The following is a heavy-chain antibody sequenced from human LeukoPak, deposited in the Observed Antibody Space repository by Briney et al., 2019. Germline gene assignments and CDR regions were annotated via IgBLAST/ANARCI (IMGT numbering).Heavy chain of an antibody. CDR3: ARDTVPGQIYFDH. Sequence: GGSLRLSCAASGFTFSDFYMSWIRQAPGKGLEWVSFISPSGSFIHYADSVKGRFTISRDNAKNSLYLQMDSLRVEDTAVYYCARDTVPGQIYFDHWGQGTLVTVSS. CDR1: GFTFSDFY. CDR2: ISPSGSFI. J-gene: IGHJ4*02. V-gene: IGHV3-11*01. D-gene: IGHD6-19*01.